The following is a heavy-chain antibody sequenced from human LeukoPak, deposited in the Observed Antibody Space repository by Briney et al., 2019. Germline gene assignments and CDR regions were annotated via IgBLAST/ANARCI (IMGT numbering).Heavy chain of an antibody. J-gene: IGHJ4*02. CDR1: GFTFSSYR. V-gene: IGHV3-74*01. Sequence: SGGCLSLSCAASGFTFSSYRMHWVRRVPGKGLVWVSRINPGGSSTAYADSVKGRITISRDNAKNTLYLQMDSLRAEDTAIYYCARSNQADDYWGQGTLVTVSS. D-gene: IGHD1-14*01. CDR3: ARSNQADDY. CDR2: INPGGSST.